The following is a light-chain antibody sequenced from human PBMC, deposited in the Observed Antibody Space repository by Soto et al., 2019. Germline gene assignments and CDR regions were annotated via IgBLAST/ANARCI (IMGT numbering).Light chain of an antibody. V-gene: IGKV2-28*01. CDR2: LGS. CDR3: MEALRSPLT. CDR1: QSLLHSNGYNY. Sequence: DIVMTQSPLSLPVTPGEPASISCRSSQSLLHSNGYNYLDWYLQKPGQSPQLLIYLGSNQASGVAGWCSSSGSGTDFTLKISIVEAEDVVFYYSMEALRSPLTFGGGTKVEIK. J-gene: IGKJ4*01.